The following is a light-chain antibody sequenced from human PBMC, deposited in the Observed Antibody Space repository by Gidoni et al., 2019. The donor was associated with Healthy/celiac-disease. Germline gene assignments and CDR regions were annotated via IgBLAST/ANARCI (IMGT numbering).Light chain of an antibody. Sequence: DIQMTQSPSSLSASVGDRVTITCRASQSISNYLNWYQQKPGKAPKLLSYAASSLQSGVPSRFSGSGSGTDFTLTISSLQPEDFATYYCQQSYSTLQYTFGQGTKLEIK. V-gene: IGKV1-39*01. J-gene: IGKJ2*01. CDR2: AAS. CDR1: QSISNY. CDR3: QQSYSTLQYT.